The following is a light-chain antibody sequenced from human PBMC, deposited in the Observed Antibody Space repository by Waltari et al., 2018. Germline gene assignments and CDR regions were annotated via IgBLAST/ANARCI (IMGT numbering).Light chain of an antibody. J-gene: IGLJ3*02. CDR1: SSNIGSNP. CDR3: GTWDDSLNGPL. Sequence: QSLLTQAPSASGTPGQTVTIPCSGSSSNIGSNPVNWYQQLPGTAPKLLIYSNNQRPSGFPATFSCFKSGTSASVAISGLQSEDGADYYCGTWDDSLNGPLFGGGTKVTVL. V-gene: IGLV1-44*01. CDR2: SNN.